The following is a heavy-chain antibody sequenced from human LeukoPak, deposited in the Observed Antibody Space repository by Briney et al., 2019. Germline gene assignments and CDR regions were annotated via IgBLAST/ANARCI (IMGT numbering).Heavy chain of an antibody. V-gene: IGHV1-2*02. CDR1: GYTFTGYY. CDR3: ARDPSPIVGATNFFDY. D-gene: IGHD1-26*01. CDR2: INPNSGGT. J-gene: IGHJ4*02. Sequence: ASVKVSCKASGYTFTGYYMHWVRQAPGQGLEWMGWINPNSGGTSYAQKFQGRVAMTRDTSISTAYMELSRLRFDDTAVYYCARDPSPIVGATNFFDYWGQGTLVTVSS.